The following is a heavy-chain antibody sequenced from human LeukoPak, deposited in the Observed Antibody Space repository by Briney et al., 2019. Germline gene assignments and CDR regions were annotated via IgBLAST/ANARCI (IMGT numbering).Heavy chain of an antibody. CDR2: ISGSGGST. Sequence: GGSLRLSCAASGFTFSDYYMSWIRQAPGKGLEWVSAISGSGGSTYYADSVKGRFTISRDNSKNTLYLQMNSLRAEDTAVYYCAKGYCSGGSCYFPYYYYMDVWGKGTTVTVSS. D-gene: IGHD2-15*01. CDR3: AKGYCSGGSCYFPYYYYMDV. CDR1: GFTFSDYY. J-gene: IGHJ6*03. V-gene: IGHV3-23*01.